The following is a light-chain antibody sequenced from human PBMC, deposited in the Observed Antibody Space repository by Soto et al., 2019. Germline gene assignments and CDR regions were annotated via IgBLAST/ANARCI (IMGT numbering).Light chain of an antibody. CDR1: QSISKY. J-gene: IGKJ4*01. Sequence: DIQMTQSPSSMSGPVGDTLTIACRASQSISKYLNWYQQKPGQAPKPLIYAASTLQAGVPSRFSSSGSGTDGTITISSLKKEDFAAYYCQKYNSATLTFGGGTKVDIK. CDR2: AAS. V-gene: IGKV1-27*01. CDR3: QKYNSATLT.